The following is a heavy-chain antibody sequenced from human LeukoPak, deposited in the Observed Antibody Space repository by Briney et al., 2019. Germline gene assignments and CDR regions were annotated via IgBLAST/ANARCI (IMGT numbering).Heavy chain of an antibody. CDR3: ARTRDGYNPWGDY. Sequence: ASVKVSCKASEYTFTGYYMHWVRQAPGQGLEWMGWINPNSGGTNYAQKFQGRVTMTRDTSISTAYMELSRLRSDDTAVYYCARTRDGYNPWGDYWGQGTLDTVSS. D-gene: IGHD5-24*01. V-gene: IGHV1-2*02. J-gene: IGHJ4*02. CDR2: INPNSGGT. CDR1: EYTFTGYY.